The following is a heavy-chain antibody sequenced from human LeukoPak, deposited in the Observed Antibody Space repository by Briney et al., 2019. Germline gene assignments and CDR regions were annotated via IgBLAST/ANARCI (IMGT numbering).Heavy chain of an antibody. CDR1: GYTFTSYA. D-gene: IGHD3-3*01. Sequence: GASVKVSCKASGYTFTSYAMHWVRQAPGQRLEWMGWINAGNGNTKYSQEFQGRVTITRDTSASTAYMELSSLRSEDTAVYYCARGGWGGSNAFDIWGQGTMVTVSS. J-gene: IGHJ3*02. CDR3: ARGGWGGSNAFDI. V-gene: IGHV1-3*01. CDR2: INAGNGNT.